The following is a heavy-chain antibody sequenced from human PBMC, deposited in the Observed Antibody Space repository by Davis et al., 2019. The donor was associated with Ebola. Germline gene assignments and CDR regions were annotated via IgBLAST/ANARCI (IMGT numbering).Heavy chain of an antibody. J-gene: IGHJ5*02. CDR1: GGSISSSNW. Sequence: PGGSLRLSCAVSGGSISSSNWWRWVRQPPGKGLEWIGEIYHSGSTNYNPSLKSRVTISVDKSKNQFSLKLSSVTAADTAVYYCARHSAAGGYCGGESCFWSFDPWGQGTLVTVSS. V-gene: IGHV4-4*02. CDR3: ARHSAAGGYCGGESCFWSFDP. D-gene: IGHD2-21*01. CDR2: IYHSGST.